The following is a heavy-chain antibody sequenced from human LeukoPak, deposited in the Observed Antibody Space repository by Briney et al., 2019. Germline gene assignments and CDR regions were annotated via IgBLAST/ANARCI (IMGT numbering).Heavy chain of an antibody. D-gene: IGHD1-7*01. J-gene: IGHJ5*02. CDR1: GGSISSYY. V-gene: IGHV4-59*01. CDR3: ARVGWNYGWFDP. CDR2: IYNSGTT. Sequence: SESLSLTCTVSGGSISSYYWNWIRQPPGKGLEWIGYIYNSGTTNYNPSLKSRVTISVDTSKNQFSLELSSVTVAVTAVYYCARVGWNYGWFDPWGQGILVTVSS.